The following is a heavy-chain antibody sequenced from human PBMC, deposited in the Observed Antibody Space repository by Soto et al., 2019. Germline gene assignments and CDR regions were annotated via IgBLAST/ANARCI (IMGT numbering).Heavy chain of an antibody. CDR1: GCTFSNAW. J-gene: IGHJ4*02. CDR2: IKSKTDGGTT. D-gene: IGHD2-21*02. V-gene: IGHV3-15*07. Sequence: EVQLVESGGGLVKPGGSLRLSCAASGCTFSNAWMNWVRQAPWKGLEWVGRIKSKTDGGTTDYAAPVKGRFTISRDDSKNTLYLQMNSLKTEDTAVYYCTTSIVVVTAAYFDYWGQGTLVTVSS. CDR3: TTSIVVVTAAYFDY.